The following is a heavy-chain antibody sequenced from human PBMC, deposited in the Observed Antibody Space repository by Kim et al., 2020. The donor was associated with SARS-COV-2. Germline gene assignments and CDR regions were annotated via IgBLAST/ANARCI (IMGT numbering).Heavy chain of an antibody. V-gene: IGHV1-46*01. CDR2: INPSVGSA. CDR3: ARGLGSGINNF. Sequence: ASVKVSCKASGYTFTSYYMHWVRQAPGQGLEWMGIINPSVGSATYAQMFQGRVTMTRDTSTSTFYMELSSLRSEDTAVYYCARGLGSGINNFWGQGTPVTVSS. CDR1: GYTFTSYY. D-gene: IGHD1-26*01. J-gene: IGHJ4*02.